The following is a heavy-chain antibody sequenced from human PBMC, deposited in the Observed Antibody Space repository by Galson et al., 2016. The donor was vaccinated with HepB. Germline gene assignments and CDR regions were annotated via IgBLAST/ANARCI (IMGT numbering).Heavy chain of an antibody. CDR2: ISNDGNSK. D-gene: IGHD4-23*01. CDR1: GFTFSTYP. CDR3: TRSLYDGNSGLCAY. Sequence: LRLSCAASGFTFSTYPMHWVRQAPGKGLEWLAIISNDGNSKYYAASVKGQFTISRDNSENTLFLQINSVRTEDTAVYYCTRSLYDGNSGLCAYWGQGTLVTVSS. V-gene: IGHV3-30-3*01. J-gene: IGHJ4*02.